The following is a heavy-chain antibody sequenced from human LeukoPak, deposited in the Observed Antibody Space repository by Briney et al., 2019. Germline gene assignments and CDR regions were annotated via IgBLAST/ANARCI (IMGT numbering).Heavy chain of an antibody. Sequence: GGSLRLSCAASGFTFSTYAMTWVRQAPGKGLEWVSAISGSGGRTYYADSVKGRFTISRDISKNTVYLQMNSLRAEDTAVYYCAKPLVIAATGEFDYWAREPWSSSPQ. V-gene: IGHV3-23*01. D-gene: IGHD6-13*01. CDR2: ISGSGGRT. CDR1: GFTFSTYA. CDR3: AKPLVIAATGEFDY. J-gene: IGHJ4*02.